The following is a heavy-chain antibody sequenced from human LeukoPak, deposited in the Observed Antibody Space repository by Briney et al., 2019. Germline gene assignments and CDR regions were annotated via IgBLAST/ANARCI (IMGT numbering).Heavy chain of an antibody. J-gene: IGHJ4*02. Sequence: SETLSLTCAVYGGSFSGYYWTWIRQPPGEGREWIGEINHSGSTNYNPPLKSRVTISVDTSKNQISLKLSSVTAADTAVYYCARRCRIGSGWFYDYWGQGTLVTVSS. CDR3: ARRCRIGSGWFYDY. CDR2: INHSGST. CDR1: GGSFSGYY. D-gene: IGHD6-19*01. V-gene: IGHV4-34*01.